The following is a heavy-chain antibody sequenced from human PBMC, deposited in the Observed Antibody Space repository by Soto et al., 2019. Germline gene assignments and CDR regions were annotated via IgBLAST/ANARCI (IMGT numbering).Heavy chain of an antibody. D-gene: IGHD5-18*01. CDR1: GDTLNNYA. V-gene: IGHV1-69*01. J-gene: IGHJ4*02. CDR2: ILPIFKTP. Sequence: QVQLVQSGAEVKKRGSSVKVSCKASGDTLNNYAINWVRQAPGQGLEWMGVILPIFKTPTYAQKFQGRVTIAADESTSTAYTEVSSLRSDDTAVYFCATLASGGYFVQYWGQGTLVTVSS. CDR3: ATLASGGYFVQY.